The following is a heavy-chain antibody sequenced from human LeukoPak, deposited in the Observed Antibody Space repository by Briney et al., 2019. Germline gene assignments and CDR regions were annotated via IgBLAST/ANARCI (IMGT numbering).Heavy chain of an antibody. Sequence: ASVKVSCKASGGTFGSYAISWVRQAPGQGLEWMGGITPIFGTGNYAEKLQDRVTITADKSTSTAYMELSSLRSEDTAVYYCARESIPAFYYYYMDVWGKGTTVTISS. CDR1: GGTFGSYA. CDR2: ITPIFGTG. V-gene: IGHV1-69*06. J-gene: IGHJ6*03. D-gene: IGHD2-2*01. CDR3: ARESIPAFYYYYMDV.